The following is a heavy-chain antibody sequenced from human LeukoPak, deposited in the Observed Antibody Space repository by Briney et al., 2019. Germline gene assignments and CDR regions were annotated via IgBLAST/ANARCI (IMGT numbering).Heavy chain of an antibody. D-gene: IGHD1-1*01. Sequence: QAGGSLRLSCAASGFTFSSYWMNWVRQAPGKGLEWVANIKQDGSEIHYVDSVKGRFTISRDSAKNSLYLRMNSLRAEDTAVYYCASDWNRGVDYWGQGTLVTVSS. CDR1: GFTFSSYW. V-gene: IGHV3-7*01. CDR2: IKQDGSEI. J-gene: IGHJ4*02. CDR3: ASDWNRGVDY.